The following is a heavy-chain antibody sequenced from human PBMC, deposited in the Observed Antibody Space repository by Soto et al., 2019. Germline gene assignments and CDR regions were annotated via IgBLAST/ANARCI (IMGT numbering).Heavy chain of an antibody. CDR3: ASPRYCSGCCCYCRGENCFDP. CDR2: INHSGST. D-gene: IGHD2-15*01. J-gene: IGHJ5*02. CDR1: GGSFSGYY. V-gene: IGHV4-34*01. Sequence: SETLSLTCAVYGGSFSGYYWSWIRQPPGKGLEWIGEINHSGSTNYNPSLKSRVTISVDTSKNQFSLKLSSVTAADTAVYYCASPRYCSGCCCYCRGENCFDPWGQGTQVTVSS.